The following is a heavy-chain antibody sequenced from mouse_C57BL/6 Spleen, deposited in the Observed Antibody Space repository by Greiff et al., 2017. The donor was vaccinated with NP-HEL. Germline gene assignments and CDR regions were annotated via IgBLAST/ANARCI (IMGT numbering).Heavy chain of an antibody. CDR2: IYPGDGDT. Sequence: VKLQESGPELVKPGASVKISCKASGYAFSSSWMNWVKQRPGKGLEWIGRIYPGDGDTNYNGKFKGKATLTADKSSSTAYMQLSSLTSEDSAVYFCARWDYGSRRAMDYWGQGTSVTVSS. D-gene: IGHD1-1*01. V-gene: IGHV1-82*01. CDR1: GYAFSSSW. J-gene: IGHJ4*01. CDR3: ARWDYGSRRAMDY.